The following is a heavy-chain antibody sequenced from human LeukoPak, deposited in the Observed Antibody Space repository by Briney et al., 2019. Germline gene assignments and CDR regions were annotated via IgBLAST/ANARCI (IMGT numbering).Heavy chain of an antibody. CDR2: IYHSGST. J-gene: IGHJ5*02. Sequence: SETLSLTCTASGYSISSGYYWGWIRPPPGKGLEWIGSIYHSGSTYYNPSLKSRVTISVDTSKNQFSLKLSSVTAADTAVYYCAREVGDILTASWFDPWGQGTLVTVSS. CDR3: AREVGDILTASWFDP. D-gene: IGHD3-9*01. CDR1: GYSISSGYY. V-gene: IGHV4-38-2*02.